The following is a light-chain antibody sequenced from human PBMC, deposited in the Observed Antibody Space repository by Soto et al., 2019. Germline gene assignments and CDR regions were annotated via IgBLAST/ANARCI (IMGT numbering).Light chain of an antibody. CDR3: HQYYDSPLT. CDR2: WAS. Sequence: IVMTQSPDSLAVSLVERGTINWGSRQTVLYSSNNRDYLAWYQQKPGQPPKLLIYWASARESGVPDRFSGSGSGTDFTLTISSLQAEDVAVYYCHQYYDSPLTFGGGTKVDI. V-gene: IGKV4-1*01. CDR1: QTVLYSSNNRDY. J-gene: IGKJ4*01.